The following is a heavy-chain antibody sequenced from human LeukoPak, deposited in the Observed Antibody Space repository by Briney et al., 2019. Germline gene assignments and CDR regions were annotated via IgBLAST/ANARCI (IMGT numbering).Heavy chain of an antibody. Sequence: PSETLSLTCTVSGYSISSGYYWGWIRQPPGKGLEWIGSIYHSGTTNYNPSLKGRVTISVDKSKNQFSLKLSSVTAADTAVYYCAREYSWYYFDYWGQGTLVTVSS. D-gene: IGHD2-15*01. CDR2: IYHSGTT. CDR1: GYSISSGYY. CDR3: AREYSWYYFDY. V-gene: IGHV4-38-2*02. J-gene: IGHJ4*02.